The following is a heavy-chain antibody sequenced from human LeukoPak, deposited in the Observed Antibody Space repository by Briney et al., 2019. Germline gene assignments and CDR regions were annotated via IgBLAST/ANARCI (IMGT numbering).Heavy chain of an antibody. CDR1: GFTFSSYD. V-gene: IGHV3-13*04. D-gene: IGHD3-10*01. CDR2: IGTAGDT. J-gene: IGHJ5*02. Sequence: GGSLRLSCAASGFTFSSYDMHWVRQGTGKGLEWVSAIGTAGDTYYPGSVKGRFTTSRENAKNSLYLQMNSLRVGDTAVYYCTAVTMVRGGSNWFDPWGQGTLVTVSS. CDR3: TAVTMVRGGSNWFDP.